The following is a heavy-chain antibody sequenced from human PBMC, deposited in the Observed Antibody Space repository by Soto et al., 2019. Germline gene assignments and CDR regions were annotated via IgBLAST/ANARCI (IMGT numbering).Heavy chain of an antibody. V-gene: IGHV4-39*01. CDR2: IYYSGST. D-gene: IGHD3-16*01. Sequence: SETLSLTCTVSGGSISSSSYYWGWIRQPPGKGLEWIGSIYYSGSTYYNPSLKSRVTISVDTSKNQFSLKLSSVTAADTAVYYCARQLSVSTSHYFDYWGQGTPLTVSS. CDR3: ARQLSVSTSHYFDY. CDR1: GGSISSSSYY. J-gene: IGHJ4*02.